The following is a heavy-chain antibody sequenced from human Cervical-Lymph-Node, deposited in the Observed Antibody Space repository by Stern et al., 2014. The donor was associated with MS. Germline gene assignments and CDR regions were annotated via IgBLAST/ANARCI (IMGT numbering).Heavy chain of an antibody. CDR3: ARDIYRAFDY. J-gene: IGHJ4*02. CDR1: GFTFSSYG. CDR2: IWYDGSKK. Sequence: QVQLVQSGGGVVQPGGSLRLSCTASGFTFSSYGMHWVRQAPGKGLGWVAVIWYDGSKKYYADSVKGRFTIGRDNSKNTLYMQMNSLGAEDTAVYYCARDIYRAFDYWGQGTLVTVSS. V-gene: IGHV3-33*01. D-gene: IGHD3-16*02.